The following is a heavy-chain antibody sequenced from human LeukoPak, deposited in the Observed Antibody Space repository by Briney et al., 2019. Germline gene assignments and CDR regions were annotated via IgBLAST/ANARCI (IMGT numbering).Heavy chain of an antibody. D-gene: IGHD2-2*01. J-gene: IGHJ4*02. CDR3: ASTRYCRSTSCYDFDY. Sequence: GGSLRLSSAASGFIFSSYWMSWVRQAPGKGLEWVANIKEDGSDKIYADSVKGRFIISRDNAKNSMYLQMNSLRVEDTAVYYCASTRYCRSTSCYDFDYWGQGTLVTVSS. CDR1: GFIFSSYW. V-gene: IGHV3-7*03. CDR2: IKEDGSDK.